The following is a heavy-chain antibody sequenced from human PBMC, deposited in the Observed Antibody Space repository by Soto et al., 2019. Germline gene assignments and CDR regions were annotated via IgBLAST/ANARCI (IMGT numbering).Heavy chain of an antibody. CDR3: ASYRGALYFQS. CDR1: GRSMRSNY. V-gene: IGHV4-59*01. J-gene: IGHJ4*02. Sequence: TSETLSLTCSVSGRSMRSNYWRCIRQSPDKGLEWLGYVFYGGTDYNPSLGGRVSMSVETSKSQFSLKLTSVTVADTAVYYCASYRGALYFQSWGPGILVTVSS. CDR2: VFYGGT. D-gene: IGHD3-16*01.